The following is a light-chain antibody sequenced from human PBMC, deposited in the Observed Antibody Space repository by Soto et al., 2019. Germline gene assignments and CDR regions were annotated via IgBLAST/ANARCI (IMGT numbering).Light chain of an antibody. CDR2: GNI. Sequence: QSVLTQPPSASGAPGQRVTISCSGSSSNTGSNTVIWYQQLPGTAPKLLIYGNIQRPSGVPDRFSGSKSGTSASLAISGLQSEDEADYYCVAWDDSLNGSFVFGTGTKLTVL. J-gene: IGLJ1*01. V-gene: IGLV1-44*01. CDR3: VAWDDSLNGSFV. CDR1: SSNTGSNT.